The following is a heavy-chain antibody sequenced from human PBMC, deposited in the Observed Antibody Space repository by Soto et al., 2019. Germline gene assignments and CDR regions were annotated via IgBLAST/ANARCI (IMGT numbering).Heavy chain of an antibody. V-gene: IGHV3-30*18. D-gene: IGHD2-21*01. CDR2: ISYDGSNK. J-gene: IGHJ6*02. Sequence: QVQLVESGGGVVQPGRSLRLSCAASGFTFSSYGMHWVRQAPGKGLEWVAVISYDGSNKYYADSVKGRFTISRDNSKNSLYLQMNSLRAEDTDEYYCAKDGEEGGMDVWGQGTTVTVSS. CDR1: GFTFSSYG. CDR3: AKDGEEGGMDV.